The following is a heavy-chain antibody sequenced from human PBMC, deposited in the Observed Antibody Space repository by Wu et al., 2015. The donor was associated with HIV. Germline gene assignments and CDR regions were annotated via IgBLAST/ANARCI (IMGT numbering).Heavy chain of an antibody. CDR1: GYTFTSYY. V-gene: IGHV1-46*03. D-gene: IGHD2-2*01. CDR2: INPSGGST. J-gene: IGHJ4*02. CDR3: ARETGPLGSSTSCLGY. Sequence: QVQLVQSGAEVKKPGASVKVSCKASGYTFTSYYMHWVRQAPGQGLEWMGIINPSGGSTSYAQKFQGRVTMTRDTSTSTVYMELSSLRSEDTAVYYCARETGPLGSSTSCLGYWGQGTLVTVSS.